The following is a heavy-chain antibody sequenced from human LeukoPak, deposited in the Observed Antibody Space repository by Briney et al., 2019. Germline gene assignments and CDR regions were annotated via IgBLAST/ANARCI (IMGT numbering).Heavy chain of an antibody. CDR2: ISSSSSYI. D-gene: IGHD4-17*01. J-gene: IGHJ6*02. CDR3: ARDLDYGDYYGMDV. CDR1: GFTFSSYS. V-gene: IGHV3-21*01. Sequence: GGSLRLSCAASGFTFSSYSMNWVRQVPGKGLEWVSSISSSSSYIYYADSVKGRFTISRDNAKNSLYLQMNSLRAEDTAVYYCARDLDYGDYYGMDVWGQGTTVTVSS.